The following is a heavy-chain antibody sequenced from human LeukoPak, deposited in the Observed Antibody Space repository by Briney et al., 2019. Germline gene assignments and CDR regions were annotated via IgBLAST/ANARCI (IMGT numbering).Heavy chain of an antibody. CDR1: GGSISSGGYS. J-gene: IGHJ4*02. V-gene: IGHV4-30-2*01. D-gene: IGHD2-2*01. Sequence: PSQTLSLTCAVSGGSISSGGYSWSWIRQPPGKGLEWIGYIYHSGSTYYNPSLKSRVTISVDRSKNQFSLKLSSVTAADTAVYSCARAHGSSNYFDYWGQGTLVTVSS. CDR2: IYHSGST. CDR3: ARAHGSSNYFDY.